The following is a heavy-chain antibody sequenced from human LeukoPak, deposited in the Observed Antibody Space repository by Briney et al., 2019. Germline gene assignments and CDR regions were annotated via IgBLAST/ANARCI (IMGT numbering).Heavy chain of an antibody. CDR2: IKSDGSEK. CDR3: AREEWSGELSKFDY. J-gene: IGHJ4*02. CDR1: GYSFSSHW. V-gene: IGHV3-7*01. Sequence: GGSLRLSCAASGYSFSSHWMTCVRQARGKGLEWVTNIKSDGSEKLYADSVKRRFTISRDNAKNSLSLQMNSLRVEDTAQYYCAREEWSGELSKFDYWGQGTLVTVSA. D-gene: IGHD3-10*01.